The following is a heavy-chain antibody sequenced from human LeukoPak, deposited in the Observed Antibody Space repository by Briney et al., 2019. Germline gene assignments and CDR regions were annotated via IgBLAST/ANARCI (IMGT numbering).Heavy chain of an antibody. J-gene: IGHJ4*02. Sequence: ASETLSLTCTVSGGSISSYYWSWIRQPPGKGLEWIGYIYYSGSTNYNPSLKSRVTISVDTSKNQFSLKLSSVTAADTAVYYCARDKWFGELQYWGQGTLVTVSS. V-gene: IGHV4-59*01. CDR1: GGSISSYY. CDR2: IYYSGST. CDR3: ARDKWFGELQY. D-gene: IGHD3-10*01.